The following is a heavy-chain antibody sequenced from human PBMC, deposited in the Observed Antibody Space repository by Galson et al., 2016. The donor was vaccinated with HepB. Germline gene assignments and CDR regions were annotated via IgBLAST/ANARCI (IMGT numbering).Heavy chain of an antibody. CDR2: INPKSGGT. V-gene: IGHV1-2*02. CDR3: ARDFLPIWNSLGGRWFDP. CDR1: GYTFTTSG. Sequence: SVKVSCKASGYTFTTSGISWVRQAPGQGLEWMGWINPKSGGTKFAQNFQGRVTMTRDSSITTVYMEMSGLSSNDTAIYYCARDFLPIWNSLGGRWFDPWGQGTLVIVSS. J-gene: IGHJ5*02. D-gene: IGHD3-16*01.